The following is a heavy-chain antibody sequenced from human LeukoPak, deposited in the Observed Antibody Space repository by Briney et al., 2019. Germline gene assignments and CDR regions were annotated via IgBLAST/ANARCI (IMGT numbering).Heavy chain of an antibody. CDR2: IYPRDGST. J-gene: IGHJ4*02. CDR3: ARDQEGFDY. CDR1: GYSFTSNY. V-gene: IGHV1-46*01. Sequence: ASVRVSCKVSGYSFTSNYIHWVRQAPGQGLEWMGMIYPRDGSTSYAQRFQDRVTVTRDTSTSTVHMELSGLRSEDTAVYYCARDQEGFDYWGQGTLVTVSS.